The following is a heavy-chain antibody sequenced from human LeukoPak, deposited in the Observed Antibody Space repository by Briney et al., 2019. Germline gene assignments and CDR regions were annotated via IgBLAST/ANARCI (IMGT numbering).Heavy chain of an antibody. J-gene: IGHJ4*02. V-gene: IGHV4-30-4*07. Sequence: SETLSLTCAVSGGSTSSGGYSWSWIRQPPGKGLEWIGYIYYSGSTYYNPSLKSRVIISVDTSKNQFSLKLSSVTAADTAVYYCARAAYDSSGFYFDYWGQGTLVTVSS. D-gene: IGHD3-22*01. CDR1: GGSTSSGGYS. CDR3: ARAAYDSSGFYFDY. CDR2: IYYSGST.